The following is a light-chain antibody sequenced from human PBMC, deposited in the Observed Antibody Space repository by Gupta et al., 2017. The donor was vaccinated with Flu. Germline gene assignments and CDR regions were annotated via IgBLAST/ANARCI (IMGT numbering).Light chain of an antibody. V-gene: IGKV3-20*01. CDR3: QQYGSSPPGIT. Sequence: IVLTQSPGTLSLSPGERATLSCRASQSVSSSYLAWYQQKPGQAPRLLIYDASSRATGIPDRFSGSGSGTDFTLTISRLEPEDFAVYYCQQYGSSPPGITFGQGTRLEIK. CDR2: DAS. CDR1: QSVSSSY. J-gene: IGKJ5*01.